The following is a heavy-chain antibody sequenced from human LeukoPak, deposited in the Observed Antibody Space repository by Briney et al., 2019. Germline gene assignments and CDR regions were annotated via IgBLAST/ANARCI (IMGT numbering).Heavy chain of an antibody. CDR2: ISAYNGNT. D-gene: IGHD3-22*01. Sequence: ASVKVSCKASGYTFTSYGINWVRQAPGQGLEWMGWISAYNGNTNYAQKLQGRVTMTRDTSTSTVYMELRSLRSDDTALYYCARGGDMRVVGAFDIWGQGTMDTVSS. V-gene: IGHV1-18*01. CDR3: ARGGDMRVVGAFDI. J-gene: IGHJ3*02. CDR1: GYTFTSYG.